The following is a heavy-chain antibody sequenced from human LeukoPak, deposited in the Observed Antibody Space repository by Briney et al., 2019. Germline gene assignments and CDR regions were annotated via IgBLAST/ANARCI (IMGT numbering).Heavy chain of an antibody. V-gene: IGHV3-13*01. CDR1: GFTFKSYD. D-gene: IGHD2-2*01. Sequence: GGSLRLSCAASGFTFKSYDMHWVRQAAGEGPEWVSAINTAGDTYYQGSVKGRFTISRENAKNSLYLQMNSLRAEDTAVYYCAKDRAFYCSSTSCPPGNWGQGTLVTVSS. CDR2: INTAGDT. CDR3: AKDRAFYCSSTSCPPGN. J-gene: IGHJ4*02.